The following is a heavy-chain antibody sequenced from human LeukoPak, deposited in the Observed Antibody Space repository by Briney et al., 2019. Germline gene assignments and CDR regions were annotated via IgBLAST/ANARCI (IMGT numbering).Heavy chain of an antibody. Sequence: SETLSLTCTVSGGSIFSSYWSWIRQPAGKGLEWIGRIYTTGTTNYNPSLKSRVAMSVDTSKNQFSLKLTSMTAADTAIFYCARENDDYTFTWGQGILVTVSS. V-gene: IGHV4-4*07. J-gene: IGHJ4*02. D-gene: IGHD4-17*01. CDR3: ARENDDYTFT. CDR2: IYTTGTT. CDR1: GGSIFSSY.